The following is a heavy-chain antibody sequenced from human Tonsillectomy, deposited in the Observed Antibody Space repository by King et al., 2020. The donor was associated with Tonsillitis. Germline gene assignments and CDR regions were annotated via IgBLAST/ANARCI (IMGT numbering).Heavy chain of an antibody. CDR2: ISWDSDKI. CDR3: AKGLGWRDYFEY. J-gene: IGHJ4*02. Sequence: VQLVESGGGLVQPGRSLRLSCAASGFTFGDYAMHWVRQAPGKGLEWVSGISWDSDKIAYADSVKGRFTMSRDEAKNALYLQMNSLRPEDTALYYCAKGLGWRDYFEYWGQGTLVTVSS. D-gene: IGHD3-9*01. V-gene: IGHV3-9*01. CDR1: GFTFGDYA.